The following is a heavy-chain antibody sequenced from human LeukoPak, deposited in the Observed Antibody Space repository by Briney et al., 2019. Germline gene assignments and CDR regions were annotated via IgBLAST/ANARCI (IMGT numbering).Heavy chain of an antibody. Sequence: PGGSLRLSCAASGFAFSSYGMHWVRQAPGKGLEWVAVIWYDGSNKYYADSVKGRFTISRDNSKNTLYLQMNSLRAEDTAVYYCVRVTHSSYSYGYGHGDYWGQGTLSPSPQ. D-gene: IGHD5-18*01. V-gene: IGHV3-33*01. CDR2: IWYDGSNK. CDR1: GFAFSSYG. J-gene: IGHJ4*02. CDR3: VRVTHSSYSYGYGHGDY.